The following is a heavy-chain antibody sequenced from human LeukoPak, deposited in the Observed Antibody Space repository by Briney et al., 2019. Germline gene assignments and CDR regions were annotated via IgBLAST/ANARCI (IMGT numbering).Heavy chain of an antibody. CDR3: ARNSGYGIHYYYYGMDV. Sequence: SETLSLTCAVYGGSFSGYYWSWIRQPPGKGLEWIGEINHSGSTNYNPSLKSRVTISVDTSKNQFSLKLSSVNAADTAVYYCARNSGYGIHYYYYGMDVWGQGTTVTVSS. J-gene: IGHJ6*02. CDR2: INHSGST. CDR1: GGSFSGYY. D-gene: IGHD5-12*01. V-gene: IGHV4-34*01.